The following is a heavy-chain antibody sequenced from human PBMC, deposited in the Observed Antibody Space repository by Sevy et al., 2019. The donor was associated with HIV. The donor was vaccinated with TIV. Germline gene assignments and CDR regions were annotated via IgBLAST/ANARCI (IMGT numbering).Heavy chain of an antibody. D-gene: IGHD6-13*01. Sequence: GGSPRLSCAASGFTFSSYAMNWVRQAPGKGLEWVSGLSGSGGSTNYADSVKGRFTISRDNSKNTLYLQMSSLRAEDTAVYYCAKDRVWELGDAFDIWGQGTMVTVSS. V-gene: IGHV3-23*01. CDR3: AKDRVWELGDAFDI. J-gene: IGHJ3*02. CDR1: GFTFSSYA. CDR2: LSGSGGST.